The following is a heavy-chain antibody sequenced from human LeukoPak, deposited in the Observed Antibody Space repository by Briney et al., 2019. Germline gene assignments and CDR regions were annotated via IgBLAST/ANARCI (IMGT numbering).Heavy chain of an antibody. Sequence: GASVKVSCKASGFTFSGSAVQWVRQARGQRLEWIGWIVLGSGKTDYSQKFLERVTITGDMSTAITHMELRSLRSDDTAVYYCAADSRFEYLLPLSAFDLWGQGTVVTVSS. CDR2: IVLGSGKT. D-gene: IGHD3-3*01. CDR3: AADSRFEYLLPLSAFDL. CDR1: GFTFSGSA. J-gene: IGHJ3*01. V-gene: IGHV1-58*01.